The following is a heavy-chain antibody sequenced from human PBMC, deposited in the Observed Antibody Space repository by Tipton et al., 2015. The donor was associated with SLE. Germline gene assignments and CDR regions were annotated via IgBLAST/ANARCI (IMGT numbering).Heavy chain of an antibody. CDR2: IKSKTDGGTT. J-gene: IGHJ4*02. V-gene: IGHV3-15*01. Sequence: SLRLSCTASGFTNAWMSWVRQAPGQGLEWVGRIKSKTDGGTTDYAAPVKGRFSISRDDSKNTLYLQMNSLKTEDTAVYYCTTELGGSSWYWGQGTLVTVSS. D-gene: IGHD6-13*01. CDR3: TTELGGSSWY. CDR1: GFTNAW.